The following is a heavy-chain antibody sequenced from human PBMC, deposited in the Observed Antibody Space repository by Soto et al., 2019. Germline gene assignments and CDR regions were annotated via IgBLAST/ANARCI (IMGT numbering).Heavy chain of an antibody. CDR3: AHSRDVVPAATI. J-gene: IGHJ4*02. V-gene: IGHV2-5*02. CDR1: GFSLSTSGVG. Sequence: QITLKESGPTLVKPTQTLTLTCTFSGFSLSTSGVGVGWIRQPPGKALEWLALIYWDDDKRYSPSLKSRRTITNDTFKNQVVRTRTNTDPVDAAPHHCAHSRDVVPAATIWRQGTLVTASS. CDR2: IYWDDDK. D-gene: IGHD2-2*01.